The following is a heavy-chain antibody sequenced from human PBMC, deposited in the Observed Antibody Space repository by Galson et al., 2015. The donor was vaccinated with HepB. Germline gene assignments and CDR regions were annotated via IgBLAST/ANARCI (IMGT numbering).Heavy chain of an antibody. CDR3: ARDFNDNTILLWYFDL. J-gene: IGHJ2*01. CDR1: GFTFSDYY. V-gene: IGHV3-11*05. CDR2: ISSSSSYT. D-gene: IGHD3-9*01. Sequence: SLRLSCAASGFTFSDYYMSWIRQAPGKGLEWVSYISSSSSYTNYADSVKGRFTISRDNAKNSLYLQMNSLRAVDTAVYYCARDFNDNTILLWYFDLWGRGTLVTVSS.